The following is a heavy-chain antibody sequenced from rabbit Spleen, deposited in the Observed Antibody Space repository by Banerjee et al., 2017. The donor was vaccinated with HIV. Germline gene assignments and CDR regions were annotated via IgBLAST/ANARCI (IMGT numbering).Heavy chain of an antibody. Sequence: QSLEESGGDLVKPGASLTLTCTASGFSFSSDYYMCWVRQAPGKGLEWIACINAVTGKAVYASWAKGRITISKTSSTTVTLQMTSLTAADTATYFCARTDYADSDAFDPWGQGTLVTVS. D-gene: IGHD2-1*01. V-gene: IGHV1S40*01. J-gene: IGHJ2*01. CDR1: GFSFSSDYY. CDR3: ARTDYADSDAFDP. CDR2: INAVTGKA.